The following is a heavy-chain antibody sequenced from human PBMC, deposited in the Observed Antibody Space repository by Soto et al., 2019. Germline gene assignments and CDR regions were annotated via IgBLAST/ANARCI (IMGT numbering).Heavy chain of an antibody. V-gene: IGHV4-34*01. J-gene: IGHJ4*02. CDR2: INHSGST. D-gene: IGHD2-15*01. Sequence: QVQLQQWGAGLLKPSETLSLTCAVYGGSFSGYYWSWIRQPPGKGLEWIGEINHSGSTNYNPSLKSRVTISVDTSKIQFSLKLSAVTAADTAVYYCARAGCSGGSCYSGATPGDYWGQGTLVTVSS. CDR1: GGSFSGYY. CDR3: ARAGCSGGSCYSGATPGDY.